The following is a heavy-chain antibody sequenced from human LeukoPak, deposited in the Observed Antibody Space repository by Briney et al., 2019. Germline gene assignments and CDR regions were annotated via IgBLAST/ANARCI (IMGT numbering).Heavy chain of an antibody. J-gene: IGHJ4*02. Sequence: GGSLRLSCAASGFTFSTFAMSWVRQAPGKGLEWVSGINSGGDNTYYADSVKGRFTISRDNSESTLYLQLTSLRVEDSAMYYCTKAGPTRTRPLYWGQGALITVSS. CDR2: INSGGDNT. CDR1: GFTFSTFA. D-gene: IGHD1-1*01. CDR3: TKAGPTRTRPLY. V-gene: IGHV3-23*01.